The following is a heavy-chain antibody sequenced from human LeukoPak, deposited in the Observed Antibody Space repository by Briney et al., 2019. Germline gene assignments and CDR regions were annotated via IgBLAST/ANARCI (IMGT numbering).Heavy chain of an antibody. CDR2: ITDNAGRT. J-gene: IGHJ4*02. Sequence: GGSLRLSCAASGFPVGKYAMSWVRQAPGKGLEWVSTITDNAGRTYYADSLKGRFTISRDNSKNTLYLQMKSLRAEDTAVYYRASHGDYGVGGHYFDYWGQGILVTVSS. D-gene: IGHD4-17*01. CDR1: GFPVGKYA. CDR3: ASHGDYGVGGHYFDY. V-gene: IGHV3-23*01.